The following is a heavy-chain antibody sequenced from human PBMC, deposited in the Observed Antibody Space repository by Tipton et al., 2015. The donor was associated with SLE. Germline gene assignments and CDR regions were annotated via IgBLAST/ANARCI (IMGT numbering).Heavy chain of an antibody. V-gene: IGHV4-59*01. J-gene: IGHJ4*02. CDR3: ARVARDGYKSGFDY. CDR2: LFYSGRT. Sequence: TLSLTCTVSGGSTSNYYWSWIRQPPGKGLEWNGYLFYSGRTNSNPSLKSRVTMSVDTFKNQFSLNLSSVTAADTAVYYCARVARDGYKSGFDYWGQGTLVTVSS. CDR1: GGSTSNYY. D-gene: IGHD5-24*01.